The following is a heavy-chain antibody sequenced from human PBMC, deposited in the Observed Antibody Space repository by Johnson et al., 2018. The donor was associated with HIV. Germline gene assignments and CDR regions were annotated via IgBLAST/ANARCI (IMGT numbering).Heavy chain of an antibody. J-gene: IGHJ3*02. CDR1: GFTFSSYD. V-gene: IGHV3-13*01. D-gene: IGHD2-15*01. Sequence: VQLVESGGGLVKPGGSLRLSCAASGFTFSSYDMHWVRQPTGKGLEWVSEIGTAGDTYYPGSVKGRFTTSRENARNSLYRHMNSLRAGDTAVYYCAKDRRVSREGYCRGGTCYPYIAYSDAFDIWGQGTMVTVSS. CDR3: AKDRRVSREGYCRGGTCYPYIAYSDAFDI. CDR2: IGTAGDT.